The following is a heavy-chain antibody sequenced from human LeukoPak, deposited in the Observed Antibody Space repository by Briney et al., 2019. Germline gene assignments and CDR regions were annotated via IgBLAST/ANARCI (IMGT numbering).Heavy chain of an antibody. CDR3: ARAVVYDYVWGSYCSYFDY. CDR1: GYSISSGYY. J-gene: IGHJ4*02. Sequence: PSETLSLTCTVSGYSISSGYYWGWIRQPPVKGLEWIGSIYHSGSTYYNPSLKSRVTISVDTSKNQFSLKLSSVTAADTAVYYCARAVVYDYVWGSYCSYFDYWGQGTLVTVSS. CDR2: IYHSGST. D-gene: IGHD3-16*02. V-gene: IGHV4-38-2*02.